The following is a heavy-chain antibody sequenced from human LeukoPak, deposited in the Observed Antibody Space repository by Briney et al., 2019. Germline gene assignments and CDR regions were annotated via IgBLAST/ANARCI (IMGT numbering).Heavy chain of an antibody. D-gene: IGHD5-12*01. Sequence: ASVRVSCKVSGYTLTELSMHWVRQAPGKGLEWMGGFDPEDGETIYAQKFQGRVTMTEDTSTDTAYMELSSLRSEDTAVYYCATGGGGYNSYYYYYMDVWGKGTTVTVSS. CDR3: ATGGGGYNSYYYYYMDV. CDR1: GYTLTELS. CDR2: FDPEDGET. V-gene: IGHV1-24*01. J-gene: IGHJ6*03.